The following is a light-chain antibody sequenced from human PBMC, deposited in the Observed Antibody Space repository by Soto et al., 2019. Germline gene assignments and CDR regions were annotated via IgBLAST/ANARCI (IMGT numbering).Light chain of an antibody. Sequence: QSALTQPPSASGSPGQSVAISCTGTSSDVGGYNYVSWYQQHPGKAPKLMIYEVNKRPSGVPDRFSGSKSCNTASLSVSGLQAEDEADYYCSSPTSSATLYVFGTGTKLTVL. V-gene: IGLV2-8*01. CDR1: SSDVGGYNY. CDR2: EVN. CDR3: SSPTSSATLYV. J-gene: IGLJ1*01.